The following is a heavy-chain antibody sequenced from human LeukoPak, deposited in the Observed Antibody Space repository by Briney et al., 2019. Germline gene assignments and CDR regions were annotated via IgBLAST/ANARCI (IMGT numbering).Heavy chain of an antibody. CDR3: AKDLQDLHAFDI. V-gene: IGHV3-30*18. CDR2: ISYDGSNK. CDR1: GFTFSSYG. J-gene: IGHJ3*02. Sequence: GRSLRLSCAASGFTFSSYGMHWVRQAPGKGLEWVAVISYDGSNKYYADSVKGRFTISRDNSKNTLYLQMNSLRAEDTAVYYCAKDLQDLHAFDIWGQGTMVTVSS.